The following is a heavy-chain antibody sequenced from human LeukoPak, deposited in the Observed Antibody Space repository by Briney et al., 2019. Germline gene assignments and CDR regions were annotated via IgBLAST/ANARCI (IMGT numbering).Heavy chain of an antibody. D-gene: IGHD6-19*01. J-gene: IGHJ4*02. V-gene: IGHV1-18*01. CDR1: GYTFTNYG. CDR3: ARGGSGWSFDQ. Sequence: ASVKVSCEASGYTFTNYGISWVRQAPGQGLEWLGWISVYSGNTNYEQKVQGRVTMTTDTSTSTAYLDLTSLRFDDTAVYYCARGGSGWSFDQWGQGTLVTVSS. CDR2: ISVYSGNT.